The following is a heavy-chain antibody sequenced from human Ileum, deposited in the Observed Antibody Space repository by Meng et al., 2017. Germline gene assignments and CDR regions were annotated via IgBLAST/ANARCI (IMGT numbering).Heavy chain of an antibody. CDR2: IYHTGST. Sequence: QGQLRESGPGLVNPSGTLSLTCAVSGGSISTSNWWSWLRQSPGQGLEWIGEIYHTGSTTYNPSLESRVTVSVDKSNNQFSLRLTSATAADTAVYYCARVSQRDGYNSANFDYWGQGALVTVSS. J-gene: IGHJ4*02. CDR1: GGSISTSNW. CDR3: ARVSQRDGYNSANFDY. D-gene: IGHD5-24*01. V-gene: IGHV4-4*02.